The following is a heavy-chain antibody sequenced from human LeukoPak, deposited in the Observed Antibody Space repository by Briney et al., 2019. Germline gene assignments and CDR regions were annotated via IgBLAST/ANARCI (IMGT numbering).Heavy chain of an antibody. CDR3: ARAPYYYGSGSYYHDY. CDR1: GFTFSSYS. J-gene: IGHJ4*02. CDR2: ISSSSSYI. V-gene: IGHV3-21*01. D-gene: IGHD3-10*01. Sequence: GGSLRLSCAASGFTFSSYSMNWVRQAPGKGLEWVSSISSSSSYIYYADSVKGRFTISRDNAKNSLYLQMNSLRAEDTAVYYCARAPYYYGSGSYYHDYWGQGTLVTVSS.